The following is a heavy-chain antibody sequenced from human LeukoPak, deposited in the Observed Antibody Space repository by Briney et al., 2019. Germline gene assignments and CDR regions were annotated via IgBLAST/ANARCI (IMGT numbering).Heavy chain of an antibody. CDR3: ARDRRNYYGSDP. CDR1: GSTFSSYE. J-gene: IGHJ5*02. D-gene: IGHD3-10*01. Sequence: GGSLRLYCAASGSTFSSYEMNWVRQAPGKGLEWVSYISSSGSTIYYADSVKGRFTTSRDNAKNSLYLQMNSLRAEDTAVYYCARDRRNYYGSDPWGQGTLVTVSS. V-gene: IGHV3-48*03. CDR2: ISSSGSTI.